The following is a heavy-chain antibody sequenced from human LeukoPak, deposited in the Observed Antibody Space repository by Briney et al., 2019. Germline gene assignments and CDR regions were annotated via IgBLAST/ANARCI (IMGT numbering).Heavy chain of an antibody. CDR2: IIPIFGTA. Sequence: SVKVSCKASGGTFISYAISWVRQAPGQGLEWMGGIIPIFGTANYAQKFQGRVTITTDESTSTAYMELSSLRSEDTAVYYCARMIAFGSGSKGDYWGQGTLVTVSS. CDR3: ARMIAFGSGSKGDY. D-gene: IGHD6-19*01. V-gene: IGHV1-69*05. CDR1: GGTFISYA. J-gene: IGHJ4*02.